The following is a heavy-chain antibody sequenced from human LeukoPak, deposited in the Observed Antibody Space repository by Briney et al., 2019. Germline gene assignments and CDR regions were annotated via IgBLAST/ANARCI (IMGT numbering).Heavy chain of an antibody. J-gene: IGHJ6*01. CDR1: GGAISSGGYY. V-gene: IGHV4-31*03. Sequence: SETLSLTCTVSGGAISSGGYYWSWIRQHPGKGLEWIGYIYYSGSTYYNPSLKSRVTISVDTSKNQSSLKLSSVTAADTAVYYCARAGSSAYYDCGMDVWGQGTTVTVSS. CDR2: IYYSGST. CDR3: ARAGSSAYYDCGMDV. D-gene: IGHD2-15*01.